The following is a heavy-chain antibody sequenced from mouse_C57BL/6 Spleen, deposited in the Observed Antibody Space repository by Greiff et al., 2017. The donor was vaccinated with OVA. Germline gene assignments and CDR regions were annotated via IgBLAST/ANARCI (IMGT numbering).Heavy chain of an antibody. V-gene: IGHV1-54*01. J-gene: IGHJ2*01. D-gene: IGHD4-1*01. Sequence: QVQLQQSGAELVRPGTSVKVSCKASGYAFTNYLIEWVKQRPGQGLAWIGVINPGSGGTNYNEKFKGKATLTADKSSSTAYMQLSSLTSEDSAVYFCARSRANWGFDYWGQGTTLTVSS. CDR1: GYAFTNYL. CDR3: ARSRANWGFDY. CDR2: INPGSGGT.